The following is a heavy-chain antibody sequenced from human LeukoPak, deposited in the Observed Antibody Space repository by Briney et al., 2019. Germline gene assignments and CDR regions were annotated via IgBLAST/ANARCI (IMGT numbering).Heavy chain of an antibody. CDR2: ISSSSSYI. J-gene: IGHJ4*02. V-gene: IGHV3-21*01. CDR3: ARGSVEWELLTPNFDY. D-gene: IGHD1-26*01. CDR1: GFTFSSYS. Sequence: AGGSLRLSCAASGFTFSSYSMNWVRQAPGKGLEWVSSISSSSSYIYYADSVKGRFTISRDNAKNSLYLQMNSLRAEDTAVYYCARGSVEWELLTPNFDYWGQGTLVTVSS.